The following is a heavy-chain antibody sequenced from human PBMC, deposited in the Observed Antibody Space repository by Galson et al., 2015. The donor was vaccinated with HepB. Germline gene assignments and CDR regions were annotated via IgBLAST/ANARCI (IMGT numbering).Heavy chain of an antibody. CDR1: GFTFSTYS. CDR3: ARETVPSGSYMSDAFDM. CDR2: ISSVSDYI. D-gene: IGHD3-10*01. V-gene: IGHV3-21*01. Sequence: SLRLSCAASGFTFSTYSMNWVRQAPGKGLEWVSSISSVSDYIYYADSVRGRFTISRDNAKNSLYLQMNSLRAEDTAVYYCARETVPSGSYMSDAFDMWGQGTMVTVSS. J-gene: IGHJ3*02.